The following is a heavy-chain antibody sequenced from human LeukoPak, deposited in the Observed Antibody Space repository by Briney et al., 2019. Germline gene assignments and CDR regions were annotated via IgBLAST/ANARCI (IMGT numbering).Heavy chain of an antibody. V-gene: IGHV4-59*01. Sequence: PSETLSLTCTASGGSIRSDYWSWIRQPPGKGLEWIGYIYYTGSTNHNPSLKSRVTISVDTSKNQFSLKLSSVTAADTAVYYCARVVYSGYDFRGAMDVWGKGTTVTVSS. CDR1: GGSIRSDY. CDR2: IYYTGST. CDR3: ARVVYSGYDFRGAMDV. D-gene: IGHD5-12*01. J-gene: IGHJ6*03.